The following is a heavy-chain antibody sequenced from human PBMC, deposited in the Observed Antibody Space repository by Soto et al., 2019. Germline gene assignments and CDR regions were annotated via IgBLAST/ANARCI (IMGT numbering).Heavy chain of an antibody. V-gene: IGHV3-33*01. CDR3: ARPNLSSGWSYYYGMDV. CDR2: IWYDGSNK. D-gene: IGHD6-19*01. CDR1: GFTFSSYG. Sequence: GGSLRLSCAASGFTFSSYGMHWVRQAPGKGLEWVAVIWYDGSNKYYADSVKGRFTISRDNSKNTLYLQMNSLRAEDTAVYYCARPNLSSGWSYYYGMDVWGQGTTVTVSS. J-gene: IGHJ6*02.